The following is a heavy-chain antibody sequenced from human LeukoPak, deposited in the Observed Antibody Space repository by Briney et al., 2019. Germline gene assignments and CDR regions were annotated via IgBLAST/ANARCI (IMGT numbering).Heavy chain of an antibody. CDR1: GGSFSGYY. J-gene: IGHJ6*03. V-gene: IGHV4-34*01. Sequence: PSETLSLTCAVYGGSFSGYYWTWIRQPPGKGLEWIGEINHNEGTRYNPSLKSQVTISVDTSKNQFSLKLSSVTAADTAVYYCARTPNPIHYYGSGSSQYYYYMDVWGKGTTVTVSS. CDR2: INHNEGT. CDR3: ARTPNPIHYYGSGSSQYYYYMDV. D-gene: IGHD3-10*01.